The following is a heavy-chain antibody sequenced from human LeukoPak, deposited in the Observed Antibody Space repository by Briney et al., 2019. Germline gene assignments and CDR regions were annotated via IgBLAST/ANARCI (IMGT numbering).Heavy chain of an antibody. D-gene: IGHD3-3*01. CDR1: GFTFSSYG. J-gene: IGHJ4*02. CDR3: AKDQEIFGVVIIAPFDY. CDR2: IRSDGSNK. V-gene: IGHV3-30*02. Sequence: AGGSLRLSCAASGFTFSSYGMHWVRQAPGKGLEWVAFIRSDGSNKYYADSVKGRFTIYRDNSKHTLYLQMNSLRAEDTAVYYCAKDQEIFGVVIIAPFDYWGQGTLVTVSS.